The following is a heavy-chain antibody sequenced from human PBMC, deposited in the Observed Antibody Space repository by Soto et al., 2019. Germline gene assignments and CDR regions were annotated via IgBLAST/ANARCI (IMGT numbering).Heavy chain of an antibody. Sequence: QVQLVQSGAEVKKPGSSVKVSCKASGGTFSSYTISWVRQAPGQGLEWMGRIIPILGIANYAQKFQGRVTITADKSTSTAYMELSSLRSEDTAVYYCARVDNWNDGAHYFDYWGQGTLVTVSS. D-gene: IGHD1-1*01. CDR2: IIPILGIA. CDR1: GGTFSSYT. V-gene: IGHV1-69*02. J-gene: IGHJ4*02. CDR3: ARVDNWNDGAHYFDY.